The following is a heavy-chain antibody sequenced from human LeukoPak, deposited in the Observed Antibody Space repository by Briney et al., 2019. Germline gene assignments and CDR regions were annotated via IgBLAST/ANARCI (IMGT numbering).Heavy chain of an antibody. CDR1: GFTVSRNY. J-gene: IGHJ4*02. CDR2: IYSGGST. D-gene: IGHD3-22*01. V-gene: IGHV3-53*01. Sequence: GGSLRLSCAASGFTVSRNYMSWVRQAPGKGLEWVSVIYSGGSTYYADSVKGRFNISRDNSKNTLYLQMNSLRAEDTAVYYCARALFSYDSSGYYPPHFDYWGQGTLVTVSS. CDR3: ARALFSYDSSGYYPPHFDY.